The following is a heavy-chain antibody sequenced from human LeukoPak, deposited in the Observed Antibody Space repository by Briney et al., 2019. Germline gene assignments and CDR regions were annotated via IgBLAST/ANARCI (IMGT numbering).Heavy chain of an antibody. J-gene: IGHJ5*02. Sequence: PSETLSLTCTVSGGSVRSYYWSWIRQPPGKGLEWIGNIYNSGSTNYNPSLKSRVTISVDTSKNQFSLNLTSVTAADTAVYYCARDKAYDIWSGSSRWFDPWGQGTLVTVSS. D-gene: IGHD3-3*01. CDR3: ARDKAYDIWSGSSRWFDP. V-gene: IGHV4-59*02. CDR2: IYNSGST. CDR1: GGSVRSYY.